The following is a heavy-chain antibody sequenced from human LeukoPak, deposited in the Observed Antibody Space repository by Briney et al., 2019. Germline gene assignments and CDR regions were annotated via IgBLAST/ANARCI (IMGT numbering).Heavy chain of an antibody. Sequence: PGGSLRLSCAASGFTFSSYSTNWVRQAPGKGLEWVSYISSSSSTIYYADSVKGRFTISRDNAKNSLYLQMNSLRAEDTAVYYCARVHQLVQWLGSFDYWGQGTLVTVSS. CDR3: ARVHQLVQWLGSFDY. CDR1: GFTFSSYS. V-gene: IGHV3-48*01. CDR2: ISSSSSTI. J-gene: IGHJ4*02. D-gene: IGHD6-13*01.